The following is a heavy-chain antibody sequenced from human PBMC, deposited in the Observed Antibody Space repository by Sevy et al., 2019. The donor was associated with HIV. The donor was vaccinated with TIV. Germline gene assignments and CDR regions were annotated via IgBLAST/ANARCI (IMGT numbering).Heavy chain of an antibody. J-gene: IGHJ6*02. V-gene: IGHV4-39*01. CDR3: GTITIFGVVITQSELERDGMDV. CDR2: IYYSGST. Sequence: SETLSLTCTVSGGSISSSSYYWGWIRQPPGKGLEWIGSIYYSGSTYYNPSLKSRVTISVDTSENQFSLKLSSVTAADTAVYYCGTITIFGVVITQSELERDGMDVWGQGTTVTVSS. CDR1: GGSISSSSYY. D-gene: IGHD3-3*01.